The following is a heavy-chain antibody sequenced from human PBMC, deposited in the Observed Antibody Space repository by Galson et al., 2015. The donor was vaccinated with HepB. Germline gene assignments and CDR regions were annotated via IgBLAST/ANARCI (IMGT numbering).Heavy chain of an antibody. CDR3: TTAGRQTYYYDSSGRVGGYYYYYMDV. J-gene: IGHJ6*03. Sequence: QASGKGLEWVGHVRSKTHTYATAYAASVKGRFTFSRDDSENTAYLQMNSLKTEDTAVYYCTTAGRQTYYYDSSGRVGGYYYYYMDVWGKGTTVTVSS. V-gene: IGHV3-73*01. CDR2: VRSKTHTYAT. D-gene: IGHD3-22*01.